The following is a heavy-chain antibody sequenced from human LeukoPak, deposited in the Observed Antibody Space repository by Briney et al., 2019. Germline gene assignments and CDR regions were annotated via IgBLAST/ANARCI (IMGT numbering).Heavy chain of an antibody. D-gene: IGHD3-10*01. CDR2: ISSSGATI. J-gene: IGHJ4*02. CDR3: VRANSLMVRGVITYFDS. CDR1: GFTFSSYG. V-gene: IGHV3-48*02. Sequence: GGSLRLSCAASGFTFSSYGMNWVRQAPGKGLEFVAYISSSGATIYYADSRKGRFTISRDNAKNSLYLQMNSLRDEDTAVYFCVRANSLMVRGVITYFDSWGQGTLVTVSS.